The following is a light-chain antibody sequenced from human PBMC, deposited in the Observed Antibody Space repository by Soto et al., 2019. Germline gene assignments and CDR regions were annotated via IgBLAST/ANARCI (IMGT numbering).Light chain of an antibody. CDR2: DVS. CDR3: QQYKSYSRT. V-gene: IGKV1-5*01. Sequence: DIQMTQSPSTLSASVGDRVTITCRASQSISGWLAWYRQKPGKAPKLLIFDVSSLERGVPSRFSGSGSGTEFTLTISNLQPDDFANYYCQQYKSYSRTFGQGTKVEI. CDR1: QSISGW. J-gene: IGKJ1*01.